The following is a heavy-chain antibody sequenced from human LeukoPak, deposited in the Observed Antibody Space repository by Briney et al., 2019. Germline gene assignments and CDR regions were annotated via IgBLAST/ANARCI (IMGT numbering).Heavy chain of an antibody. CDR1: GFTFSSYA. D-gene: IGHD3-22*01. V-gene: IGHV3-30-3*01. J-gene: IGHJ4*02. CDR3: ARDHRNYYDSSGYFRLTDY. CDR2: ISYDGSNK. Sequence: GGSLRLSCAASGFTFSSYAMHWVRQAPGKGLEWVAVISYDGSNKYYADSVKGRFTISRDNSMNTLYLQMNSLRAEDTAVYYCARDHRNYYDSSGYFRLTDYWGQGTLVTVSS.